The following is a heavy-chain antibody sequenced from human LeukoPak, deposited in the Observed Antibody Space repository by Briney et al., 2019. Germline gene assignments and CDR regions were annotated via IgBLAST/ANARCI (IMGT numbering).Heavy chain of an antibody. D-gene: IGHD2-8*01. CDR1: GFTFSTYS. CDR2: ISSSSSYI. V-gene: IGHV3-21*01. J-gene: IGHJ4*02. Sequence: PGGSLRLSCAASGFTFSTYSMNWVRQAPGKGLEWVSSISSSSSYIYYADSVKGRFTISRDNAKNSLYLQMNSLRAEDTAVFYCARGLRYCTNGVCHGSDYWGQGTLVTVSS. CDR3: ARGLRYCTNGVCHGSDY.